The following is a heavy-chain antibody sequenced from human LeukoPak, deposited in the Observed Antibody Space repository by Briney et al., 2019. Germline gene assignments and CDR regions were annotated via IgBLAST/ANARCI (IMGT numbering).Heavy chain of an antibody. CDR2: ISGSGGST. V-gene: IGHV3-23*01. CDR1: GFTFSSYA. J-gene: IGHJ4*02. D-gene: IGHD3-22*01. CDR3: AKGEYYYDSSGYRLFDY. Sequence: PGGSLRLSCAASGFTFSSYAMSWVRQAPGKGLEWVSAISGSGGSTYYADSVKGRFTISRDNYKNTLYLQMNSLRAEDTAVYYCAKGEYYYDSSGYRLFDYWGQGTLVTVSS.